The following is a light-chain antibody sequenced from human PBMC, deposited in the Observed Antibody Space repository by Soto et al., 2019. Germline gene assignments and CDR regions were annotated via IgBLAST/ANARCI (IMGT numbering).Light chain of an antibody. J-gene: IGKJ2*01. CDR2: GAS. V-gene: IGKV3-20*01. CDR3: QQYGSSQT. CDR1: QSVSSSY. Sequence: EIVLTQSPGTPSLSPGERATLSCRASQSVSSSYLAWYQQKPGQAPRLLIYGASSRATGIPDRFSGSGSGTDFTLTISRLEPEDFAVYYCQQYGSSQTFGQGTKLEIK.